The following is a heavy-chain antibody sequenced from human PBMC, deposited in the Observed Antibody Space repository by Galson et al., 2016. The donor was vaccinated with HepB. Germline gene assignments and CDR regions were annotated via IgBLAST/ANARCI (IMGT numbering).Heavy chain of an antibody. V-gene: IGHV3-30*18. CDR2: MSYDGRNK. Sequence: SLRLSCAASGFTFSTYGMHWVRQAPGKGLEWVAVMSYDGRNKYSADSVKGRFTISRNNSKNTLYLQMSSLRAEDTAVYYCAKDMGGSGSFNYGMDVWGQGTTVTVSS. CDR1: GFTFSTYG. CDR3: AKDMGGSGSFNYGMDV. D-gene: IGHD3-10*01. J-gene: IGHJ6*02.